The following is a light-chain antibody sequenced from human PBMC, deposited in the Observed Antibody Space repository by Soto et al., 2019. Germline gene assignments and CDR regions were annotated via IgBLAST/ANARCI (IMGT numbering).Light chain of an antibody. J-gene: IGLJ1*01. V-gene: IGLV2-8*01. CDR1: SSDVGGYNY. CDR2: EVS. CDR3: SSYAGSNNRV. Sequence: QSALTQPPSASGSPGQSVTISCTGTSSDVGGYNYVSWYQQHPGKAPKLMIYEVSKRPSGVPDRFSGSKSVNTASLTVSGLQADDEADYYCSSYAGSNNRVFGTGTKLTVL.